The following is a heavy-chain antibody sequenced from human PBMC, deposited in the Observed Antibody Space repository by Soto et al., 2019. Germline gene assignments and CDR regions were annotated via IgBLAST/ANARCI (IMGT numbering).Heavy chain of an antibody. D-gene: IGHD6-13*01. CDR3: ARDSAGEAAAGYYYYGMDV. V-gene: IGHV1-18*01. J-gene: IGHJ6*02. CDR2: ISAYNGNT. Sequence: ASVKVSCKASGYTFTSYGISWVRQAPGQGLEWMGWISAYNGNTNYAQKLQGRVTMTTDTSTSTAYMELRSLRSDDTAVYYCARDSAGEAAAGYYYYGMDVWGQGTTVTVSS. CDR1: GYTFTSYG.